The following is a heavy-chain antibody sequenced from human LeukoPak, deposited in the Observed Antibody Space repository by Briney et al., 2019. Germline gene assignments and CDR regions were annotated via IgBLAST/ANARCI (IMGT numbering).Heavy chain of an antibody. J-gene: IGHJ3*02. CDR1: GGSISSYY. CDR3: ARDPYSSGWNDAFDI. D-gene: IGHD6-19*01. V-gene: IGHV4-59*01. CDR2: IYYSGST. Sequence: SETLSLTCTVSGGSISSYYWSWIRQPPGKGLEWIGYIYYSGSTNYNPSLKSRVTISVDTSKNQFSLKLSSVTAADTAVYYCARDPYSSGWNDAFDIWGQGTMVTVSS.